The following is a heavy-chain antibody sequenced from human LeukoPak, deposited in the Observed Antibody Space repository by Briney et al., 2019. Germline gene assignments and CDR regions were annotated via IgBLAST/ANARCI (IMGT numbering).Heavy chain of an antibody. CDR3: ARSASDYFYFFGMDV. V-gene: IGHV2-70*11. J-gene: IGHJ6*02. Sequence: ESGPTLVNPTQTLTLTCTFSGFSLTTNKMCVTWIRQPPGRALEWLARIDWDDDKYYSTSLKTRLIISKDTSKNQVVLTMTGMQPVDTATYYCARSASDYFYFFGMDVWGQGTTVTVSS. CDR1: GFSLTTNKMC. CDR2: IDWDDDK.